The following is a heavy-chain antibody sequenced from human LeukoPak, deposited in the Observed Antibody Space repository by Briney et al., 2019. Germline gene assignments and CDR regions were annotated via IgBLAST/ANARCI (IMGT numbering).Heavy chain of an antibody. D-gene: IGHD5-24*01. CDR1: GGSISSYY. CDR2: LSYSGSN. V-gene: IGHV4-59*08. CDR3: ARHVQEMGMGY. Sequence: SETLSLTCTVSGGSISSYYYSWIRQPPGKGLEWIGYLSYSGSNNYNPSLKSRVTISLDTSKNQFSLNLRSVTAADTAVYYCARHVQEMGMGYWGQGTLVTVSS. J-gene: IGHJ4*02.